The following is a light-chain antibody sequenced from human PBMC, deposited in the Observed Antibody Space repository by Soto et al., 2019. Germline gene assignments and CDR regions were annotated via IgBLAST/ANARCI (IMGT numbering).Light chain of an antibody. J-gene: IGKJ1*01. Sequence: EIVLTQSPGTLSLSPGERAALSCRASQSVRSYLAWYQQKPGQAPRLLIYDASNRATGIPARFSGSGSGTDFTLTISSLQPEDFATYYCQQYNSYSRTFGQGTKVDIK. CDR3: QQYNSYSRT. V-gene: IGKV3-11*01. CDR1: QSVRSY. CDR2: DAS.